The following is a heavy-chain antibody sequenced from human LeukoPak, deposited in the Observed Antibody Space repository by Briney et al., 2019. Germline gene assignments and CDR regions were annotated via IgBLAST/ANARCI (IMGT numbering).Heavy chain of an antibody. CDR3: ARSDGYGLVGI. Sequence: SETLSLACRVSGVSISSGSNYWGWIRQPPGKTLEWIGSIYSSGSTYYNSSLKSRVIILIDTAKNHFSLNLSSVTTADTAVYYCARSDGYGLVGIWGQGTMVTVSS. V-gene: IGHV4-39*07. J-gene: IGHJ3*02. CDR2: IYSSGST. D-gene: IGHD3-10*01. CDR1: GVSISSGSNY.